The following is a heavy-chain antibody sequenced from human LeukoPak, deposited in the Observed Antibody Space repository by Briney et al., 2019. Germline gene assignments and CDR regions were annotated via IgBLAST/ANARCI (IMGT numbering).Heavy chain of an antibody. V-gene: IGHV4-38-2*02. D-gene: IGHD6-13*01. CDR3: ARAYGEYSSTWYSSYHYAMDV. CDR1: GYSISSGFY. CDR2: IYYSGST. Sequence: SETLSLTCTVSGYSISSGFYWGWLRQPPGKGLEWIGYIYYSGSTNYNPALKSRVTISVDTSKKQFSLMLRSVTAADTAVCYCARAYGEYSSTWYSSYHYAMDVWGQGTTVTVSS. J-gene: IGHJ6*02.